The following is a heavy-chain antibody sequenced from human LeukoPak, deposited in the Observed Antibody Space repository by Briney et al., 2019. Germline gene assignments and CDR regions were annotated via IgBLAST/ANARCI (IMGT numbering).Heavy chain of an antibody. Sequence: PGGSLRLSCAASGFTFHDHAMHWVRQAPGKGLEWVSLISGDGISTYYADSVKGRFTISRDNSKNSLYLQMNSLRSEDTALYFCTKGGQSLIPNWDQGTLVTVSS. CDR2: ISGDGIST. J-gene: IGHJ4*02. V-gene: IGHV3-43*02. CDR1: GFTFHDHA. CDR3: TKGGQSLIPN. D-gene: IGHD3-16*01.